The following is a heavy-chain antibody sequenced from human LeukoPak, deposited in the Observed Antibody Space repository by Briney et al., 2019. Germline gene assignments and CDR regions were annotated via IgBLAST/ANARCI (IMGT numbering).Heavy chain of an antibody. D-gene: IGHD3-10*01. V-gene: IGHV1-18*04. J-gene: IGHJ6*04. CDR2: ISAYKGNI. CDR1: GYTFTSYG. CDR3: ARTKPLWFGGTLDV. Sequence: ASVKVSCKTSGYTFTSYGISWARQAPGQGLEWMAWISAYKGNINYAQKLQGRVTVTTDTSTSTVYMELRSLRYDDTAVYYCARTKPLWFGGTLDVWGNGTTVTVSS.